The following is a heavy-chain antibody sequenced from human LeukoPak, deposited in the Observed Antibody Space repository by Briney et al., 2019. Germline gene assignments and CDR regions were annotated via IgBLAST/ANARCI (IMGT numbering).Heavy chain of an antibody. Sequence: PSETLSLTCTVSGDSISSSSYYWRWIRQPPGKGLEWIGYIYYSGSTNYNPSLKSRVTISVDTSKNQFSLKLSSVTAADTAVYYCARDFLECSSTSCYHGLDHWGQGTLVTVSS. CDR2: IYYSGST. V-gene: IGHV4-61*01. D-gene: IGHD2-2*01. CDR3: ARDFLECSSTSCYHGLDH. CDR1: GDSISSSSYY. J-gene: IGHJ5*02.